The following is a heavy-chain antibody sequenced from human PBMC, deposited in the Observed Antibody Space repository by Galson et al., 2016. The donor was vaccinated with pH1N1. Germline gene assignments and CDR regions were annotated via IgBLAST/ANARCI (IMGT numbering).Heavy chain of an antibody. CDR2: ISHTGST. J-gene: IGHJ3*02. V-gene: IGHV4-30-2*01. Sequence: TLSLTCTLSRGSISDKDYSWSWIRQPPGKGLEWIGYISHTGSTCFNPSLKSRLTISLGGSRKQFSLKLTSVTAADTAVYYCARLTGGFETADAFDIWGQGTMVTVTP. CDR1: RGSISDKDYS. D-gene: IGHD4-23*01. CDR3: ARLTGGFETADAFDI.